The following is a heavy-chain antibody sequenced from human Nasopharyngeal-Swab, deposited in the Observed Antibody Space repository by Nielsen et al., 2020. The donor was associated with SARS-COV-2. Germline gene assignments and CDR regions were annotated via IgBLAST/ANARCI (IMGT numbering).Heavy chain of an antibody. J-gene: IGHJ6*02. Sequence: GESLKISCGASGFTFSSYTMSWVRQAPGRGLEWVSAITGRGDATNHADSVRGRFTISRDNSKSTLYLQMNSLRAEDTAEYFCAKDGVRLKGIDVWGQGTTVTVSS. CDR3: AKDGVRLKGIDV. V-gene: IGHV3-23*01. D-gene: IGHD2-21*01. CDR2: ITGRGDAT. CDR1: GFTFSSYT.